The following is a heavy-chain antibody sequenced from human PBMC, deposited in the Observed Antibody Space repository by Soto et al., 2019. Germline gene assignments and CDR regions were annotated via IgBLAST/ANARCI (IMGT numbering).Heavy chain of an antibody. CDR3: ARDSPIIGFDP. Sequence: GGSLRLSCAASGFTFSSYSMNWVRQAPGKGLEWVSSISSSSSYIYYADSVKGRFTISRDNAKNSLYLQMNSLRAEDTAVYYCARDSPIIGFDPWGQGTLVTVSS. CDR2: ISSSSSYI. D-gene: IGHD1-20*01. CDR1: GFTFSSYS. V-gene: IGHV3-21*01. J-gene: IGHJ5*02.